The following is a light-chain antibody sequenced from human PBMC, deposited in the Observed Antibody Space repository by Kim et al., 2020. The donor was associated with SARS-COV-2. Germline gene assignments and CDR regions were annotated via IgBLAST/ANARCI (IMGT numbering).Light chain of an antibody. CDR1: QSVSSY. J-gene: IGKJ2*01. V-gene: IGKV3-11*01. CDR3: QQRSNWPPGYT. CDR2: DAS. Sequence: EIMLTQSPATLSLSPGERATLSCRASQSVSSYLAWYQQKPGQAPRLLIYDASNRATGIPARFSGSGSGTDFTLTISSLEPEDFAVYYCQQRSNWPPGYTFGQGTKLEI.